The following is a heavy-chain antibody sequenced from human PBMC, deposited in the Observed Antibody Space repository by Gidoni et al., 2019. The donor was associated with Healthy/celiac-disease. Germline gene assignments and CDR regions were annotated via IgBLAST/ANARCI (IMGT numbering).Heavy chain of an antibody. CDR2: IYPGDSDT. V-gene: IGHV5-51*01. CDR1: GYSFTSYW. Sequence: EVQLVQSGAEVKKPGESLKISCTGSGYSFTSYWIGWVRQMPGKGLEWMGIIYPGDSDTRYSPSFQGQVTISADKSISTAYLQWSSLKASDTAMYYCARVGVVVHTRKGLDYWGQGTLVTVSS. J-gene: IGHJ4*02. CDR3: ARVGVVVHTRKGLDY. D-gene: IGHD3-22*01.